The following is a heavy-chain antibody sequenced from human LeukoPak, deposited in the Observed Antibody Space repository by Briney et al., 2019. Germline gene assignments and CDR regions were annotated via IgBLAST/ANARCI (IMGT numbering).Heavy chain of an antibody. V-gene: IGHV4-31*03. CDR1: GGSISSGGYY. Sequence: PSETLSLTCTVSGGSISSGGYYWSWLRQHPGKGLEWIRYIYYSGSTYYNPSLKSRVTISVDTSKNQFSLKLSSATAADTAVYYCARERPGRYGEVDYWGQGTLVTVSS. CDR3: ARERPGRYGEVDY. D-gene: IGHD4-17*01. J-gene: IGHJ4*02. CDR2: IYYSGST.